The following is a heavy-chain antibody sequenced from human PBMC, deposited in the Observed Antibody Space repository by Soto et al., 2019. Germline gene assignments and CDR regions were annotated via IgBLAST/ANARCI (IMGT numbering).Heavy chain of an antibody. CDR1: GYTFTSYA. CDR2: INAGNGNT. J-gene: IGHJ5*02. CDR3: ARGGEFGGFGGPRALYNWFDP. Sequence: GASVKVSCKASGYTFTSYAMHWVRQAPGQRLEWMGWINAGNGNTKYSQKFQGRVTITRDTSASTAYMELSSLRSEDTAVYYCARGGEFGGFGGPRALYNWFDPWGQGTLVTVSS. D-gene: IGHD3-10*01. V-gene: IGHV1-3*01.